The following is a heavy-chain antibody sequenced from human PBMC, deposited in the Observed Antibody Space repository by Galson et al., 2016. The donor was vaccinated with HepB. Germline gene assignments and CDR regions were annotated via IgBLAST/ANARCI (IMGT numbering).Heavy chain of an antibody. CDR3: ARSIGNFDC. D-gene: IGHD2/OR15-2a*01. J-gene: IGHJ4*02. Sequence: TLSLTCTVSGASINIGEHYWSWIRQHPGKGLEWIGFIYSSGSTFYNSSLQSRVAMSLDTSKNQFSLKRDSVTVADTAVYYCARSIGNFDCWGQGTLVTVSS. V-gene: IGHV4-31*03. CDR1: GASINIGEHY. CDR2: IYSSGST.